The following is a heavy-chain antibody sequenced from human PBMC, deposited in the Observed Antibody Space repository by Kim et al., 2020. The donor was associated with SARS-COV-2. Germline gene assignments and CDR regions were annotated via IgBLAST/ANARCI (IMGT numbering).Heavy chain of an antibody. Sequence: GGSLRLSCAASGFTFSTYAMSWARQAPGKGLEWVSTISASGLGTLYADSVKGRFTISRDNSRSTLLLQMNYLRAEDTAIYYCEASDYWGQGSLVTVSS. CDR3: EASDY. CDR1: GFTFSTYA. V-gene: IGHV3-23*01. J-gene: IGHJ4*02. CDR2: ISASGLGT.